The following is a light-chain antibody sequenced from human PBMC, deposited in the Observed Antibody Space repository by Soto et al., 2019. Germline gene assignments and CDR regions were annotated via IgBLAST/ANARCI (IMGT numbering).Light chain of an antibody. CDR3: SSSTSTSRHVG. CDR1: SGDIGRSKF. Sequence: QSALTQPASVSGSPGQSITISCTGTSGDIGRSKFVSWYLQQPGKAPKLLIYEVTSRPSGISNRFSGYKSGNTASLTISGVQGDGESASSCSSSTSTSRHVGFGGGTKLTVL. V-gene: IGLV2-14*03. CDR2: EVT. J-gene: IGLJ2*01.